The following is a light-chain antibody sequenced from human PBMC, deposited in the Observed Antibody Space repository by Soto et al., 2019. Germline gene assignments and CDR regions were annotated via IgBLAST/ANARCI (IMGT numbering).Light chain of an antibody. J-gene: IGLJ3*02. CDR3: SSFTSSHTWV. Sequence: QSVLTQPASVSGSPGQSITISCTGTSSDVGGYNYVSWYQQHPGKAPKVLIYEVTYRPSGVSNRFSGSKSGNTASLTISGLQAEDEADYHCSSFTSSHTWVFGGGTKLTVL. V-gene: IGLV2-14*01. CDR2: EVT. CDR1: SSDVGGYNY.